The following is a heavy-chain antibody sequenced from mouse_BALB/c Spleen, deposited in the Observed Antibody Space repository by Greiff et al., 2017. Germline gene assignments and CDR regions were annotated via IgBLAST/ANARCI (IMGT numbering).Heavy chain of an antibody. CDR3: ARDDYDRDWFAY. D-gene: IGHD2-4*01. Sequence: QVQLQQSGAELAKPWASVKMSCKASGYTFTSYWMHWVKQRPGQGLEWIGYINPSTGYTEYNQKFKDKATLTADKSSSTAYMQLSSLTSEDSAVYYCARDDYDRDWFAYWGQGTTLTVSS. CDR2: INPSTGYT. CDR1: GYTFTSYW. J-gene: IGHJ2*01. V-gene: IGHV1-7*01.